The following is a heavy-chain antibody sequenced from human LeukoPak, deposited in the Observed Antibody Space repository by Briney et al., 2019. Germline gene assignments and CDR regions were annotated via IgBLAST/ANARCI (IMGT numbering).Heavy chain of an antibody. V-gene: IGHV3-72*01. D-gene: IGHD6-25*01. CDR2: IRDKANSHTT. CDR1: GFTFSSYS. Sequence: GGSLRLSCAASGFTFSSYSMNWVRQAPGEGLEWVGRIRDKANSHTTQFAASVRGRFTISSDDSKNSLYLQMTSLKTEDTAVYYCTSAGISGWVPGYWGPGTLVTVSS. J-gene: IGHJ4*02. CDR3: TSAGISGWVPGY.